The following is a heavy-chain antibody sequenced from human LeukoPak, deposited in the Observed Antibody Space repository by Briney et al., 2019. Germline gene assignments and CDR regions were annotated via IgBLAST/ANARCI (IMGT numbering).Heavy chain of an antibody. V-gene: IGHV4-30-4*01. CDR3: ARGAEGGYLPVDY. CDR1: GGSISSGDYY. CDR2: IYYSGST. J-gene: IGHJ4*02. Sequence: PSQTLFLTCTVSGGSISSGDYYWSWIRQPPGKGLEWIGYIYYSGSTYYNPSLKSRVTISVDTSKNQFSLKLSSVTAADTAVYYCARGAEGGYLPVDYWGQGTLVTVSS. D-gene: IGHD3-22*01.